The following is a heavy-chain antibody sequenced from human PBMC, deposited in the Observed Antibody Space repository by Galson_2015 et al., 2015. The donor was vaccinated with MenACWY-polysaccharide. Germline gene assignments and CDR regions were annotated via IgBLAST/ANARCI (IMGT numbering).Heavy chain of an antibody. CDR3: ARGRRDTAVAAAAAVFLDY. CDR1: GYTFTSYD. J-gene: IGHJ4*02. V-gene: IGHV1-8*01. D-gene: IGHD6-19*01. Sequence: SVKVSCKASGYTFTSYDINWVRQATGQGLEWMGWMSPNTAKTGYAQKFQGRVTMTRNTSISTAYMELSSLTSEDTAVYYCARGRRDTAVAAAAAVFLDYGGPGILVTVSS. CDR2: MSPNTAKT.